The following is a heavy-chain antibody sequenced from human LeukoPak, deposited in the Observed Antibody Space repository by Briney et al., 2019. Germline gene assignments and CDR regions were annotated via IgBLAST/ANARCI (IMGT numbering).Heavy chain of an antibody. CDR3: ARLHCGGDCYSWYYYYMDV. D-gene: IGHD2-21*02. Sequence: SETLSLTCTVWGGSISSYYWIGIRHPPGKGLEGIGYIYTSGSTNYNPSLKSRVTISVDTSKNEFSLNLSSVTAADTAVYYCARLHCGGDCYSWYYYYMDVWGKGTTVTVSS. J-gene: IGHJ6*03. CDR1: GGSISSYY. CDR2: IYTSGST. V-gene: IGHV4-4*09.